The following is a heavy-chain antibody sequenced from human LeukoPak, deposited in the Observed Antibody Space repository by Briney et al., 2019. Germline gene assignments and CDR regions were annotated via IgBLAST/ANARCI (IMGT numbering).Heavy chain of an antibody. CDR2: TYYRSKWYN. Sequence: SQTLSLTCAISGDSVSSNSAAWNWIRQSPSRGLEWLGGTYYRSKWYNEYAVSVKSRITINPDTSKNQFSLQLNSVTPEDTAVYYCARVGDSSGIIGNYYFDYWGQGTLVTVSS. V-gene: IGHV6-1*01. D-gene: IGHD3-22*01. J-gene: IGHJ4*02. CDR3: ARVGDSSGIIGNYYFDY. CDR1: GDSVSSNSAA.